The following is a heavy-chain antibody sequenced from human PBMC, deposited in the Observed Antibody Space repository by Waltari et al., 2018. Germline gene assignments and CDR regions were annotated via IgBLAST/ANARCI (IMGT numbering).Heavy chain of an antibody. J-gene: IGHJ4*02. Sequence: EVQLVESGGGLVQPGGSLRLSCAASGFTFSSYSMNWVRQAPGKGLEWGSFISSSSSTIYYADSVKGRFTISRDNAKNSLYRQMNSLRAEDTAVYYCARGGEGWIQLWGFDYWGQGTLVTVSS. V-gene: IGHV3-48*04. D-gene: IGHD5-18*01. CDR1: GFTFSSYS. CDR2: ISSSSSTI. CDR3: ARGGEGWIQLWGFDY.